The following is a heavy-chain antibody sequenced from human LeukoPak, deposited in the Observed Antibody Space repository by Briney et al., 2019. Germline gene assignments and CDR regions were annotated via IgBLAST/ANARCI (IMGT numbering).Heavy chain of an antibody. CDR3: ARDRDSYGYGLYYFDY. CDR2: MWYDGSNK. D-gene: IGHD5-18*01. J-gene: IGHJ4*02. Sequence: GRSLRLSCAASGFTFSSYGMHWVRQAPGKGLEWVAVMWYDGSNKYYADSVKGRFTISRDNSKNTLYLQMNSLRAEDTAVYYCARDRDSYGYGLYYFDYWGQGTLVTVSS. V-gene: IGHV3-33*01. CDR1: GFTFSSYG.